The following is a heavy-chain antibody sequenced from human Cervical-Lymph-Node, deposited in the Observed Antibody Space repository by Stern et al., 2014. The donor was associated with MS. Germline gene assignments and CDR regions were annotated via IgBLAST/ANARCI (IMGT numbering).Heavy chain of an antibody. Sequence: QVQLVQSGAEVKKPGASVKVSCKASGYTFTGYYIHWVRQAPGQGLEGMGWIIPNNGDTNYAQNFQGRVTMTRDTSISTAYMELSRLRSDDTAGYYCAKDGSNYWGQGTLVTVSS. CDR1: GYTFTGYY. V-gene: IGHV1-2*02. J-gene: IGHJ4*02. D-gene: IGHD5-24*01. CDR2: IIPNNGDT. CDR3: AKDGSNY.